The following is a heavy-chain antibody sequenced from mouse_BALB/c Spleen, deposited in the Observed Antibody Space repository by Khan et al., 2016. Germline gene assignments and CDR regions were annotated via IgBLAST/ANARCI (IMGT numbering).Heavy chain of an antibody. CDR1: GFNIKDYY. V-gene: IGHV14-4*02. Sequence: VRLQQSGAELVRSGASVKLSCTASGFNIKDYYMHWVKQRPEQGLEWIGWIDPENGDTEYAPKFPGQATMTADTSSNTAYLQLRCLTSEDTAVYGWKGRVADWGQRTLVTVA. CDR3: KGRVAD. D-gene: IGHD3-3*01. CDR2: IDPENGDT. J-gene: IGHJ3*01.